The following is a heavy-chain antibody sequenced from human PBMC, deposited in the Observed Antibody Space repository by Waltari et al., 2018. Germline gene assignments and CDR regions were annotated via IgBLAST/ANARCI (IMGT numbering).Heavy chain of an antibody. Sequence: QVQLQQWGAGLLKPSETLSLTCAVYGGSFSGYYWSWIRQPPGKGLEWIGEINHSGSTNYNPSLTSRVTISVDTSKNQFSLKLSSVTAADTAVYYCARGVAARPYYYYYMDVWGKGTTVTVSS. CDR3: ARGVAARPYYYYYMDV. J-gene: IGHJ6*03. D-gene: IGHD6-6*01. CDR2: INHSGST. V-gene: IGHV4-34*01. CDR1: GGSFSGYY.